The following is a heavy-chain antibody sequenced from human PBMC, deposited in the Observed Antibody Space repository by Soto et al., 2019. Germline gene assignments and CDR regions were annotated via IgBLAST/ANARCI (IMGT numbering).Heavy chain of an antibody. Sequence: ASVKVSFKASGYTFTSYDINWVRQATGQGLEWMGWMNPNSGNTGYAQKFQGRVTMTRNTSISTAYMELSSLRSEDTAVYYCARGRLRLGELSLYNDYWGQGTLVTSPQ. CDR2: MNPNSGNT. CDR1: GYTFTSYD. V-gene: IGHV1-8*01. J-gene: IGHJ4*02. CDR3: ARGRLRLGELSLYNDY. D-gene: IGHD3-16*02.